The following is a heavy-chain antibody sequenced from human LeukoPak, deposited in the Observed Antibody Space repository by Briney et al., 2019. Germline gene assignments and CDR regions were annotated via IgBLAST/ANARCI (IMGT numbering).Heavy chain of an antibody. V-gene: IGHV4-39*01. D-gene: IGHD2-2*01. Sequence: SETLSLTCTVSGGSISSSYYYWGWIRQPPGKGLEWIGSIYYSGSTYYNPSLKSRVTISVDTSKNQFSLKLSSVTAADTAVYYCARPQPAARERDAFDIWGQGTMVTVSS. J-gene: IGHJ3*02. CDR2: IYYSGST. CDR3: ARPQPAARERDAFDI. CDR1: GGSISSSYYY.